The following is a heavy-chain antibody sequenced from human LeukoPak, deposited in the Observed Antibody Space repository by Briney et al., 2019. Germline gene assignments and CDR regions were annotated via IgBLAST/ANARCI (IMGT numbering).Heavy chain of an antibody. CDR2: ISSSGSTI. D-gene: IGHD5-12*01. J-gene: IGHJ4*02. CDR3: ARDRGRYEWLRLIDY. Sequence: GGSLRLSCAASGFTFSDYYMSWIRQAPGKGLEWVSYISSSGSTIYYADSVKGRFTISRDNAKNSLYLQMNSLRAEDTAVYYCARDRGRYEWLRLIDYWGQGTLVTVSS. V-gene: IGHV3-11*01. CDR1: GFTFSDYY.